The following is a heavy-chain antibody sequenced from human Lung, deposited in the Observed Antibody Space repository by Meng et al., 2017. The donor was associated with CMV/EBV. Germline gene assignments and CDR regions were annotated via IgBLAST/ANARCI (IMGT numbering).Heavy chain of an antibody. J-gene: IGHJ4*02. CDR3: ARGYCSSTSCYWGYYFDY. V-gene: IGHV3-30-3*01. CDR2: ISYDGSNK. D-gene: IGHD2-2*01. CDR1: GFPFSSYA. Sequence: PFAAPGFPFSSYAMHWVRQAPGKGLEWVAVISYDGSNKYYADSVKGRFTISRDNSKNTLYLQMNSLRAEDTAVYYCARGYCSSTSCYWGYYFDYWGQGXLVTVSS.